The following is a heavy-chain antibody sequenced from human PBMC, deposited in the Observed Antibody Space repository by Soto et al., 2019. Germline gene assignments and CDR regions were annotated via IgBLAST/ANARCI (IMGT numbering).Heavy chain of an antibody. J-gene: IGHJ4*02. CDR2: IKQDGSEK. V-gene: IGHV3-7*01. D-gene: IGHD2-15*01. Sequence: EVQLVESGGGLVQPGGSLRLSCVASGFTFGSNWMNWVRQAPGKGLEWLANIKQDGSEKYYVDSVKGRFTISRDNAQSSLYLQMNSLRAGDTAVYYCARDRGFCSGGTCYSVLDYWGQGTLVTVSS. CDR1: GFTFGSNW. CDR3: ARDRGFCSGGTCYSVLDY.